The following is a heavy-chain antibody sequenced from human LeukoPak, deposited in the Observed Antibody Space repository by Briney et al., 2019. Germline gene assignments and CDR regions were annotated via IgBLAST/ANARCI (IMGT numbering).Heavy chain of an antibody. CDR1: GGTFSSYA. CDR3: ARGGGLRDAFDI. V-gene: IGHV1-69*13. D-gene: IGHD4-17*01. CDR2: IIPIFGTA. J-gene: IGHJ3*02. Sequence: ASVKVSCKAPGGTFSSYAISWVRQAPGQGLEWMGGIIPIFGTANYAQKFQGRVTITADESTSTAYMELSSLRSEDTAVYYCARGGGLRDAFDIWGQGTMVTVSS.